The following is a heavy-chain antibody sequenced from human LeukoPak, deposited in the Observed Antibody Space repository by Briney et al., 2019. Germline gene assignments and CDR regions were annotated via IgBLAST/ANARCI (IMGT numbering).Heavy chain of an antibody. CDR2: IYSGGST. D-gene: IGHD1-7*01. CDR1: GFTDSSDY. CDR3: ARARDNWNYEAFDI. J-gene: IGHJ3*02. V-gene: IGHV3-53*01. Sequence: PGGSLRLSCAASGFTDSSDYMSWVRQAPGKGLEWVAVIYSGGSTTYSDSVKGRFTISRDNSKNTLFLQMNSLRAEDTAVYYCARARDNWNYEAFDIWGQGTMVTVSS.